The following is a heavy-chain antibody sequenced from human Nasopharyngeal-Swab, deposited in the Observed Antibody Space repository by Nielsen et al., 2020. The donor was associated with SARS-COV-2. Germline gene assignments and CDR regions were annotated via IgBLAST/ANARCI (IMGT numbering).Heavy chain of an antibody. CDR2: ISYDGSNK. Sequence: GGSLRLSCAASGFTFSSYAMHWVRQAPGKGLEWVAVISYDGSNKYYADSVKGRFTISRDNSKNTLYLQMNSLRAEDTAVYYCARAPGDGMDVWGQGTTVTVSS. D-gene: IGHD7-27*01. CDR3: ARAPGDGMDV. CDR1: GFTFSSYA. J-gene: IGHJ6*02. V-gene: IGHV3-30-3*01.